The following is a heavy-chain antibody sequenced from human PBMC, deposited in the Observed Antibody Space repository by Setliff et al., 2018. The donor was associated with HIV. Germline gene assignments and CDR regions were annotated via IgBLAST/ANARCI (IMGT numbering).Heavy chain of an antibody. D-gene: IGHD3-3*01. J-gene: IGHJ6*03. V-gene: IGHV4-61*01. CDR1: GVSINSGNYY. CDR3: ARGLSIFGVATPGFYSFMDV. Sequence: SETLSLTCTVSGVSINSGNYYWGWIRQPPGKGLEWIGYIHYSGSSNYNPSLKSRVSISLDTSKKQVSLKLNSVTAADTAVYYCARGLSIFGVATPGFYSFMDVWGKGTTVTVSS. CDR2: IHYSGSS.